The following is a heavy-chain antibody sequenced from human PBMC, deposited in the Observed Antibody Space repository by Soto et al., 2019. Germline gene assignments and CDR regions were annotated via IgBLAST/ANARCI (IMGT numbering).Heavy chain of an antibody. CDR1: GFTFSNYA. V-gene: IGHV3-23*01. CDR2: ISGSDGST. J-gene: IGHJ4*02. CDR3: EKDQGSSWYEIDY. D-gene: IGHD6-13*01. Sequence: EVQLLESGGGLVQPGGSLRLSCAASGFTFSNYAVTWVRQAPGKGLEWVSTISGSDGSTYYADSVKGRFTISRDNSKNTRYRQMNSLRAEDTAVYYCEKDQGSSWYEIDYWGQGTLVTVSS.